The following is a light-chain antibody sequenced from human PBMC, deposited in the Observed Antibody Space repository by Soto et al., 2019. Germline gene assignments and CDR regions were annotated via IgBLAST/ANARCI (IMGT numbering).Light chain of an antibody. CDR3: SSYAGRSTPVV. Sequence: QSALTQPASVSGSPGQSITISCTGTSGDVGGYKYVSWYHQHPGKAPTLMIYDVNNRPSWVSNRFSGSKSGNKASLTISGRQAEDEADYYCSSYAGRSTPVVFGGGTKLTVL. J-gene: IGLJ2*01. CDR2: DVN. CDR1: SGDVGGYKY. V-gene: IGLV2-14*01.